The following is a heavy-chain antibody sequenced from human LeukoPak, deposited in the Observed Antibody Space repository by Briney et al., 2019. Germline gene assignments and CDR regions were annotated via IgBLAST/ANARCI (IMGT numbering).Heavy chain of an antibody. J-gene: IGHJ4*02. CDR3: ASRGGYGGNSEVFDY. V-gene: IGHV1-69*05. D-gene: IGHD4-23*01. CDR2: IIPIFGTA. Sequence: GASVKVSCKASGGTFSSYAISWVRQAPGQGLEWMGRIIPIFGTANYAQRFQGRVTITTDESTSTAYMELSSLRSEDTAVYYCASRGGYGGNSEVFDYRGQGTLVTVSS. CDR1: GGTFSSYA.